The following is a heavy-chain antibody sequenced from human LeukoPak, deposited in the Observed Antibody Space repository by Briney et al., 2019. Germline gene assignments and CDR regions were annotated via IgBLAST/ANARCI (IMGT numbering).Heavy chain of an antibody. CDR3: GRSHDGVDN. CDR2: IKEDGSEI. V-gene: IGHV3-7*01. J-gene: IGHJ4*02. D-gene: IGHD1-1*01. CDR1: GFIFNNYW. Sequence: GGSLRLSCAASGFIFNNYWMTWVRQTPGKGLEFVANIKEDGSEIFYLDSVKGRFTISRDNAKNSLYLQMNSLRVEDTAVYYCGRSHDGVDNWGQGTLVTVAS.